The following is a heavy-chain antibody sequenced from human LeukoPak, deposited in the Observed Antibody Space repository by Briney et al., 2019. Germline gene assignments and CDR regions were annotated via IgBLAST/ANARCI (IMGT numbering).Heavy chain of an antibody. CDR3: ARDNDYGDYNNWFDP. CDR2: IPYDGSNK. V-gene: IGHV3-30-3*01. Sequence: GGSLRLSCAASGFTFSSYAMHWVRQAPGKGLEWVAVIPYDGSNKYYADSVKGRFTISRDNSKNTLYLQMNSLRAEDTAVYYCARDNDYGDYNNWFDPWGQGTLVTVSS. CDR1: GFTFSSYA. J-gene: IGHJ5*02. D-gene: IGHD4-17*01.